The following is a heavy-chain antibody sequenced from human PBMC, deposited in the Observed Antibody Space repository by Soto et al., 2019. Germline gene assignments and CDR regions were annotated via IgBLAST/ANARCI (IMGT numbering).Heavy chain of an antibody. CDR2: IIPIFGTA. CDR3: ARDDQRGATPFYLDY. J-gene: IGHJ4*02. Sequence: SVKVSCKASGGAFSSYAISWVRQAPGQGLEWMGRIIPIFGTANYAQKFQGRVTITADESTSTAYMELSSLRYDDTAVYYCARDDQRGATPFYLDYWGQGTLVTFSS. CDR1: GGAFSSYA. D-gene: IGHD1-26*01. V-gene: IGHV1-69*13.